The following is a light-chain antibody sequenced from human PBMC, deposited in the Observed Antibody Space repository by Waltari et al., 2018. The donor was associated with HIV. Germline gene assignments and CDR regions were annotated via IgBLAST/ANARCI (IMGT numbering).Light chain of an antibody. CDR3: AVSDASLNGSWV. J-gene: IGLJ3*02. Sequence: QSELTESPSASRTPGHRVTISGSGSNSSIGTTVNWYQHLPGTAPKLIIFYTNQRPPGVAYRFSCSKDATYASLAISGLHSADEAAYYSAVSDASLNGSWVFGGGTKVTVL. CDR1: NSSIGTT. V-gene: IGLV1-44*01. CDR2: YTN.